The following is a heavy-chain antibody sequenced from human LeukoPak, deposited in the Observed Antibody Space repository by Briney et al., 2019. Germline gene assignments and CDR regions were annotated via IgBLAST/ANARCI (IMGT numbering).Heavy chain of an antibody. D-gene: IGHD2-8*01. V-gene: IGHV1-3*01. J-gene: IGHJ4*02. CDR1: GYTFTSYA. CDR3: TRLKFCTNGVCYGGFDF. Sequence: ASVKVSCKASGYTFTSYAMHWVRQAPGQRLEWMGWINAGNGNTKYSQKFQGRVTITRDTSADTAYMELSSLRSEDTAVYYCTRLKFCTNGVCYGGFDFWGQGTLVNGSS. CDR2: INAGNGNT.